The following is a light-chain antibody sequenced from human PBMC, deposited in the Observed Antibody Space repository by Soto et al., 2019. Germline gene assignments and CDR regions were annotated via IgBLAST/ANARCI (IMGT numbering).Light chain of an antibody. CDR3: SSRDYSLNAPV. CDR2: SSN. Sequence: QSVLTQPPSASGTPGQRVTISCSGSSSNIGSNTVNSYQQLPGTAPKLLIYSSNQRPSGVPDRFSGSKSGTSASLAISGLHSQDEADYYCSSRDYSLNAPVFGTGTKLTVL. V-gene: IGLV1-44*01. CDR1: SSNIGSNT. J-gene: IGLJ1*01.